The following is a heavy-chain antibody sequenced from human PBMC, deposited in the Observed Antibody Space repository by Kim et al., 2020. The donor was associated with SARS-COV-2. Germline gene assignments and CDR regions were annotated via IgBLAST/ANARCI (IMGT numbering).Heavy chain of an antibody. D-gene: IGHD3-16*01. V-gene: IGHV3-49*03. CDR3: NLGAIGGPLCGRDY. J-gene: IGHJ4*02. CDR2: IRSKTYGGTT. Sequence: GGSLRLSCSTSGFTFGGYAMSWFRQAPGKGLEWVGFIRSKTYGGTTDYAASVKGRFTISSDDSQRIAYLQMDSLKTEDTAVYYCNLGAIGGPLCGRDYWGQGTLVTVSS. CDR1: GFTFGGYA.